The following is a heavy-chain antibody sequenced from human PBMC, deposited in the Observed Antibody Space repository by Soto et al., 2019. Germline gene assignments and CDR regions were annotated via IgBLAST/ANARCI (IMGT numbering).Heavy chain of an antibody. CDR1: GGSISSGGYY. D-gene: IGHD6-6*01. J-gene: IGHJ6*02. CDR3: ARDRVVAARPPYYGMDV. Sequence: QVQLQESGPGLVKPSQTLSLTCTVSGGSISSGGYYWSWIRQHPGKGLEWIGYIYYSGSTYYNPSLKSRVTISVDTSKNQFSLKLSSVTAADTAVYYCARDRVVAARPPYYGMDVWGQGTTVTVSS. V-gene: IGHV4-31*03. CDR2: IYYSGST.